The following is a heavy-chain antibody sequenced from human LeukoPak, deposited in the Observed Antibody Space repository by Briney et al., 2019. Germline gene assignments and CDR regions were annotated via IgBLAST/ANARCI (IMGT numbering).Heavy chain of an antibody. D-gene: IGHD3-9*01. J-gene: IGHJ3*02. V-gene: IGHV4-34*01. CDR1: GGSIRGYY. CDR3: ARGRRPQGRYFDWLSDNFDI. Sequence: SETLSLTCTVSGGSIRGYYWNWIRQSPGKGLEWIGEIDHSGSANYNPSLKSRLTISVDTSKNHFSLRLSSVTAADTALYYCARGRRPQGRYFDWLSDNFDIWGQGTMVTVSS. CDR2: IDHSGSA.